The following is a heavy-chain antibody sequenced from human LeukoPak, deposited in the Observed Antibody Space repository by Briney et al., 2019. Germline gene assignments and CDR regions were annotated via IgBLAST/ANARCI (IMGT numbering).Heavy chain of an antibody. Sequence: GSLRLSCAASGFTFSSYSMNWVRQAPGKGLEWIGEIYHSGNTNYNSSLKSRVTMSVDKSKNQFSLKLNSVTAADTAVYYCARNGGNSDVDDWGQGTLVTVSS. CDR3: ARNGGNSDVDD. J-gene: IGHJ4*02. CDR2: IYHSGNT. V-gene: IGHV4-4*02. D-gene: IGHD4-23*01. CDR1: GFTFSSYSM.